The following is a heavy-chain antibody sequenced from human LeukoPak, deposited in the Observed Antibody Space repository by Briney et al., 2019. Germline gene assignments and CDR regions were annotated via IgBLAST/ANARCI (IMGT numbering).Heavy chain of an antibody. CDR1: GFTFSSYD. V-gene: IGHV3-13*01. J-gene: IGHJ4*02. D-gene: IGHD3-16*02. CDR2: IGTAGDT. Sequence: PGGSLRLSCAASGFTFSSYDMHWVRQATGKGLEWVSAIGTAGDTNYTGSVKGRFTISRENAKSSLYLQMNSLRAGDTAVYYCAAANLRLGELSLYYWGQGTLVTVSS. CDR3: AAANLRLGELSLYY.